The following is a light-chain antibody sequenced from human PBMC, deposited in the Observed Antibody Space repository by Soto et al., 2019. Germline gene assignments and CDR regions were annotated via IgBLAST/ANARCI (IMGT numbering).Light chain of an antibody. Sequence: DIQMTQSPSSLSASVGDRVTITCRASQSISSYLNWYQQKPGKAPKLMIFAASSLQSGVPLRFSGSGSGTDFTLTIRSLQPEDFATYYCQQYNSYSALTFGGGTTVDIK. J-gene: IGKJ4*01. CDR1: QSISSY. V-gene: IGKV1-39*01. CDR2: AAS. CDR3: QQYNSYSALT.